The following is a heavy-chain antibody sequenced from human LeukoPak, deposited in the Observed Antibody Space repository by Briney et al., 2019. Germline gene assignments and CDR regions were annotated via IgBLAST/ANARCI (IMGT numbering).Heavy chain of an antibody. J-gene: IGHJ6*03. Sequence: GGSLRLSCAASGFTFCSYSMNWLGQAPGKGREWVSSISSSSSYIYYAVSVKGRFTIYRDNAKHSLYLKIHSLRAEDTAVYYCARCSYCGGGVTHYYYYYYMDVWGKGTTVTVSS. CDR3: ARCSYCGGGVTHYYYYYYMDV. CDR2: ISSSSSYI. D-gene: IGHD2-21*01. V-gene: IGHV3-21*01. CDR1: GFTFCSYS.